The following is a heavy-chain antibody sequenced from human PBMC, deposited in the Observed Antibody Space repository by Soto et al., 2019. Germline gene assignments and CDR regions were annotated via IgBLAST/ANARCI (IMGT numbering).Heavy chain of an antibody. J-gene: IGHJ6*02. V-gene: IGHV3-23*01. CDR3: ARDSRTGTTSNYYYGMDV. CDR2: ISGSGGST. Sequence: GGSLRLSCAASGFTFSSYAMSWVRQAPGKGLEWVSAISGSGGSTYYADSVKGRFTISRDNSKNTLYLQMNSLRDEDTAVYYCARDSRTGTTSNYYYGMDVWGQGTTVTVSS. CDR1: GFTFSSYA. D-gene: IGHD1-7*01.